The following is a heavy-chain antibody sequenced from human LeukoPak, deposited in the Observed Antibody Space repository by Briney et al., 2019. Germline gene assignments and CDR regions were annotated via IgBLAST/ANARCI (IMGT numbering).Heavy chain of an antibody. V-gene: IGHV4-39*01. Sequence: SETLSLTCTVSGGSISSSSYYWGWIRQPPGKGLEWIGSIYYSGSTYYNPSLKSRVTISVDTSKNQFSLKLSSVTAADTAVYYCARQTEAYSSSWYYFDYWGQGTLVTVSS. D-gene: IGHD6-13*01. CDR3: ARQTEAYSSSWYYFDY. CDR2: IYYSGST. J-gene: IGHJ4*02. CDR1: GGSISSSSYY.